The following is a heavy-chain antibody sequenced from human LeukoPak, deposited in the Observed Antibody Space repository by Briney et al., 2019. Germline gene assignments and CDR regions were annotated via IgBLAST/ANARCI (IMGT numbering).Heavy chain of an antibody. D-gene: IGHD3-10*01. CDR2: INPNSGGT. Sequence: ASVKVSCKASGYTFTGYYMHWVRQAPGQGLEWMGWINPNSGGTNYAQKFQGRVTMTRDTSISTAYMELSRLRSDDTAVYYCARDYYGSGSYYIIGAFDIWGQGTMVTVSS. CDR3: ARDYYGSGSYYIIGAFDI. J-gene: IGHJ3*02. CDR1: GYTFTGYY. V-gene: IGHV1-2*02.